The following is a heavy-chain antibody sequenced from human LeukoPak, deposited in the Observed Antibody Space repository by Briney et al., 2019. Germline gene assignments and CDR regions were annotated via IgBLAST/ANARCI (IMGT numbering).Heavy chain of an antibody. Sequence: QPGGSLRLYCAASGFTFDDYAMHWVRQAPGKGLEWVSGISWNSGSIGYADSVKGRFTISRDNAKNSLYLQMNSLRAEDMALYYCAKDIATMIRGAVDYWGQGTLVTVSS. V-gene: IGHV3-9*03. CDR3: AKDIATMIRGAVDY. CDR1: GFTFDDYA. D-gene: IGHD3-10*01. CDR2: ISWNSGSI. J-gene: IGHJ4*02.